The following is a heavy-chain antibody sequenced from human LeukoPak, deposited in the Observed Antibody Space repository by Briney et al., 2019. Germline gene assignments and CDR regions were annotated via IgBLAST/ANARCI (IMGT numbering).Heavy chain of an antibody. CDR3: ARGYCSGGSCSRIVDP. Sequence: GGSLRLSCAASGFTFSSYAMSWVRQAPGKGLEWVSAISGSGGSAYYADSVRGRFTISRDNAKNSLYLQMNSLRDEDTAVYYCARGYCSGGSCSRIVDPWGRGTLVTVSS. CDR2: ISGSGGSA. V-gene: IGHV3-23*01. CDR1: GFTFSSYA. J-gene: IGHJ5*02. D-gene: IGHD2-15*01.